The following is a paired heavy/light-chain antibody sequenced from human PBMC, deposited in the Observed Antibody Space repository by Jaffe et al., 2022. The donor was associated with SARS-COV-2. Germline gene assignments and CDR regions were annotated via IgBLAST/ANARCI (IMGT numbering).Heavy chain of an antibody. V-gene: IGHV5-51*01. CDR2: IYPGDSDT. CDR3: ARLGARPGIMMVRGIIITSVGNFDS. CDR1: GYSFSNYW. Sequence: EVQLVQSGAEVKKPGESLKISCEGSGYSFSNYWIAWVRQMPGKDLEWMGVIYPGDSDTRYSPSFKGQVTISADKSINTAYLQWSTLEASDTAMYYCARLGARPGIMMVRGIIITSVGNFDSWGQGTLVTVSS. J-gene: IGHJ4*02. D-gene: IGHD3-10*01.
Light chain of an antibody. J-gene: IGLJ1*01. CDR3: GAWDSSLSAYV. CDR2: END. V-gene: IGLV1-51*02. CDR1: SSNIGANH. Sequence: QSVLTQPPSVSAAPGQKVTISCSGSSSNIGANHVSWYQQLPETAPTLLIYENDKRPSGIPDRFSGSKSGASATLGITGLQTGDEADYYCGAWDSSLSAYVFGTGTKVAVL.